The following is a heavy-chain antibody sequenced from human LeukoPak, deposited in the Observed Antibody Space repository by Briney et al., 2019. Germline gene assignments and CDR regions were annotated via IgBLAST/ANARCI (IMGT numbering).Heavy chain of an antibody. CDR2: ISGSGGST. CDR3: ARVPYYYDSSGYYYLGY. V-gene: IGHV3-23*01. D-gene: IGHD3-22*01. CDR1: GFTFSSYA. J-gene: IGHJ4*01. Sequence: PGGSLRLSCAASGFTFSSYAMSWVRQAPGKGLEWVSAISGSGGSTYYADSVKGRFTISRGNSKNTLYLQMNSLRAEDTAVYYCARVPYYYDSSGYYYLGYWGQGTLVTVSS.